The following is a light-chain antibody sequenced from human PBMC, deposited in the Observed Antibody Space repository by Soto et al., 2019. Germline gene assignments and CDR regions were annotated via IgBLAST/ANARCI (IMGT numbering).Light chain of an antibody. CDR2: LGS. CDR1: QSLSTNGYEY. V-gene: IGKV2-28*01. J-gene: IGKJ1*01. CDR3: MQALQTPWT. Sequence: EIVLTQSPLSLPVTPGEPDSISCRSSQSLSTNGYEYLEWYLQRPVQSPQLLIYLGSTRASGVPVRFSGSGSGTDSTLRISRVEAEDGGVYYSMQALQTPWTVGQGTTLEI.